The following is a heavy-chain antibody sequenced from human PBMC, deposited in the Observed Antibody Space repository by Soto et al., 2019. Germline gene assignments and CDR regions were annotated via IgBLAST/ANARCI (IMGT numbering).Heavy chain of an antibody. J-gene: IGHJ4*02. D-gene: IGHD1-26*01. CDR2: IYYSGST. V-gene: IGHV4-61*08. CDR1: GGSISSGGYS. CDR3: ARRYGGKLDE. Sequence: SETLSLTCAVSGGSISSGGYSWSWIRQPPGKGLEWIGYIYYSGSTNYNPSLKSRVTISVDTSKNQFSLKLSSVTAADTAVYYRARRYGGKLDEWGQGSLVTVSS.